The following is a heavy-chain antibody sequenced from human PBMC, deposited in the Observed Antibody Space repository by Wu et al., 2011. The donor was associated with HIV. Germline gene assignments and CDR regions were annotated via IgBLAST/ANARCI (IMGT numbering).Heavy chain of an antibody. D-gene: IGHD2-2*01. CDR2: IIPNSGTT. Sequence: QVLLVQSGAEVKKPGSSVKVSCKTSGDSLTKYAFSWVRQAPGQGLEWMGGIIPNSGTTNYARKFQGRFTVTADTSTTTVHMELRSLRSEDTAVYFCARSGEAAAYYYYYMNVWGKGTTVT. J-gene: IGHJ6*03. CDR3: ARSGEAAAYYYYYMNV. V-gene: IGHV1-69*14. CDR1: GDSLTKYA.